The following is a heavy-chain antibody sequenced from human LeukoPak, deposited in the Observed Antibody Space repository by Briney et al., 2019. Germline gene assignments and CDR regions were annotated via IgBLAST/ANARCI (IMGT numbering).Heavy chain of an antibody. V-gene: IGHV3-43D*04. Sequence: GGPLRLSCAASGFDFDDYMMHWLREVPGKGLEWVSLISWDGGTINYADSVKGRFTISRDNNKTSLYFLMNDLTAEDTAFYYCARGGYGGVFDYWGQGTLVTVSS. D-gene: IGHD4-23*01. J-gene: IGHJ4*02. CDR2: ISWDGGTI. CDR1: GFDFDDYM. CDR3: ARGGYGGVFDY.